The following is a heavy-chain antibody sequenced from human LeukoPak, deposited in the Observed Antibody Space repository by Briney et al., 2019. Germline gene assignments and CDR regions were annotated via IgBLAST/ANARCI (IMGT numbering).Heavy chain of an antibody. CDR1: RFTFSDYY. J-gene: IGHJ2*01. CDR2: IKEDGSEK. Sequence: GGSLRLSCAASRFTFSDYYMTWVRQAPGRGLEWVANIKEDGSEKNYVDSVKGRFTISRDNAKNSVYLLVNSLTPEDTAVYYCARDLRAGGTWSYGVYFDLWGRGTLVTVSS. CDR3: ARDLRAGGTWSYGVYFDL. V-gene: IGHV3-7*01. D-gene: IGHD4-17*01.